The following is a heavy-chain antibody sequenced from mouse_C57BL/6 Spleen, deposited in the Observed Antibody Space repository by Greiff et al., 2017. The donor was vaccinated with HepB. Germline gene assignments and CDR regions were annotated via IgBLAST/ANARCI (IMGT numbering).Heavy chain of an antibody. D-gene: IGHD2-4*01. Sequence: EVKVVESGPELVKPGASVKISCKASGYSFTDYNMNWVKQSNGKSLEWIGVINPNYGTTSYNQKFKGKATLTVDQSSSTAYMQLNSLTSEDSAVYYCARSGYYDYDYYAMDYWGQGTSVTVSS. V-gene: IGHV1-39*01. J-gene: IGHJ4*01. CDR3: ARSGYYDYDYYAMDY. CDR1: GYSFTDYN. CDR2: INPNYGTT.